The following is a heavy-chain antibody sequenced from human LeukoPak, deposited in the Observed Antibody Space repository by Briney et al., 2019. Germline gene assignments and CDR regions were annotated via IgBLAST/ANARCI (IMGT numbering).Heavy chain of an antibody. D-gene: IGHD1-26*01. CDR2: IYYSGST. J-gene: IGHJ5*02. CDR3: ARVGLYSGSYYWFDP. CDR1: GGSISSGDYY. Sequence: PSETLSLTCTVSGGSISSGDYYWSWIRQPPGKGLEWIGYIYYSGSTYYNPSLKSRVTISVDTSKNQFSLKLSSVTAAGTAMYYCARVGLYSGSYYWFDPWGQGTLVTVSS. V-gene: IGHV4-30-4*08.